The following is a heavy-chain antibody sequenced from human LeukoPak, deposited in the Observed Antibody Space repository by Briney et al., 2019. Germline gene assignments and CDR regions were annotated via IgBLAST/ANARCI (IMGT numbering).Heavy chain of an antibody. Sequence: SVKLSCKASGYTFTGYYMHWVRQAPGQGLEWMGWINPNSGGTNYAQKFQGRVTMTSDTSISTAYMELSGLRSDDTALYYCARGGGYSSSWYEAYWGQGTLVTVSS. CDR2: INPNSGGT. V-gene: IGHV1-2*02. CDR3: ARGGGYSSSWYEAY. D-gene: IGHD6-13*01. J-gene: IGHJ4*02. CDR1: GYTFTGYY.